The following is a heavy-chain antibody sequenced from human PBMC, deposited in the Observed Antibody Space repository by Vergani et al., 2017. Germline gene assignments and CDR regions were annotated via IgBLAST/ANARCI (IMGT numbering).Heavy chain of an antibody. CDR2: IYHSGST. J-gene: IGHJ4*02. CDR3: AGRSIAAAPQSFDY. CDR1: GYSISSGYY. Sequence: QVQLQESGPGLVKPSETLSLTCTVSGYSISSGYYWGWIRQPPGKGLGWIGSIYHSGSTYYNPSPKSRVTISVDTSKNQFSLKLSSVTAADTAVYYCAGRSIAAAPQSFDYWGQGTLVTVSS. D-gene: IGHD6-13*01. V-gene: IGHV4-38-2*02.